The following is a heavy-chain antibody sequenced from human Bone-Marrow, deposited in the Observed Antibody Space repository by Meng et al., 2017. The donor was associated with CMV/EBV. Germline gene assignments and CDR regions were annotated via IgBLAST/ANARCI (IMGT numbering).Heavy chain of an antibody. Sequence: GGSLRLSCAASGFTFSSYAMSWVRQAPGKGLEWVSAISGSGGSTYYADSVKGRFTISRDNAKNTLYLQMNSLRAEDTAVYYCARDQLYQLLLDYWGQGTLVTVSS. D-gene: IGHD2-2*01. V-gene: IGHV3-23*01. J-gene: IGHJ4*02. CDR2: ISGSGGST. CDR1: GFTFSSYA. CDR3: ARDQLYQLLLDY.